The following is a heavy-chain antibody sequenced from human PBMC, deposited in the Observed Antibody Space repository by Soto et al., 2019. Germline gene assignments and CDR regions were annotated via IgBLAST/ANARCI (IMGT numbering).Heavy chain of an antibody. CDR3: ARDVGVRYSNYVLYYFDY. V-gene: IGHV1-69*13. Sequence: GASVKVSCKASGGTFSSYSISWVRQAPGQGLEWMGGIIPIFGTANYAQKFQGRVTITADESTSTAYMELSSLRSEDTAVYYCARDVGVRYSNYVLYYFDYWGQGTLVNVSS. CDR2: IIPIFGTA. J-gene: IGHJ4*02. D-gene: IGHD4-4*01. CDR1: GGTFSSYS.